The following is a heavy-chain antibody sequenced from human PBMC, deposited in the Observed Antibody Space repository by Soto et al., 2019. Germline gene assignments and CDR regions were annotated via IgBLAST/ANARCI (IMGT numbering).Heavy chain of an antibody. D-gene: IGHD3-16*01. J-gene: IGHJ3*01. CDR2: ITGNSARI. V-gene: IGHV3-23*01. CDR1: DSTIRRYA. CDR3: AKNGDFDYDAFDV. Sequence: GGSLRLSCAASDSTIRRYAMSWVRQAPGKGLEWVSGITGNSARIYYADSVKGRFSISRDNSKNTLYLQMDTLRAEDTAVYYCAKNGDFDYDAFDVWGQGAVVTVSS.